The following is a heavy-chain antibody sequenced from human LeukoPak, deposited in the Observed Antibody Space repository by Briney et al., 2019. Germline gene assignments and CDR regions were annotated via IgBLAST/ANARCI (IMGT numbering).Heavy chain of an antibody. CDR3: ARDRGFLAAGGEIDY. CDR1: GGSFSGYY. V-gene: IGHV4-34*01. Sequence: SSETLSLTCAVCGGSFSGYYWSWIRQPPGKGLEWIGEINHSGSTNYNPSLKSRVTISVDTSKNQFSLKLSSVTAADTAVYYCARDRGFLAAGGEIDYWGQGTLVTVSS. D-gene: IGHD3-10*01. CDR2: INHSGST. J-gene: IGHJ4*02.